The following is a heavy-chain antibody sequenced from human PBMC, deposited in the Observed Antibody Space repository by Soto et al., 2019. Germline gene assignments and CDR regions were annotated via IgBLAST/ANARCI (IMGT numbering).Heavy chain of an antibody. CDR3: ARDYPPPSIAVAGEFDY. CDR2: INGGNGNT. CDR1: GNTVPNYA. Sequence: ASVKVSCKASGNTVPNYAIHWVRQAPGQSLEWMGWINGGNGNTYYSEHFQGRVTMTTDTSTSTAYMELRSLRSDDTAVYYCARDYPPPSIAVAGEFDYWGQGTLVT. D-gene: IGHD6-19*01. V-gene: IGHV1-3*01. J-gene: IGHJ4*02.